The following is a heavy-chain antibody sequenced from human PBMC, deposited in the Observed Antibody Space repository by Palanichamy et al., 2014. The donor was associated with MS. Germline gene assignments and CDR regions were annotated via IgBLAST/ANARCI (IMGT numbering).Heavy chain of an antibody. CDR1: DFSFSRYD. V-gene: IGHV3-30*04. CDR2: ISYDGSKK. Sequence: QVQLVESGGDVVRPGRSLRLSCAASDFSFSRYDMHWVRQAPGKGLDWVAGISYDGSKKYYGDSVQGRFTISRDNSKNNVNLQMNGLRSDDTAVYFCYSSAYDYWGQGTLVTVS. D-gene: IGHD6-19*01. CDR3: YSSAYDY. J-gene: IGHJ4*02.